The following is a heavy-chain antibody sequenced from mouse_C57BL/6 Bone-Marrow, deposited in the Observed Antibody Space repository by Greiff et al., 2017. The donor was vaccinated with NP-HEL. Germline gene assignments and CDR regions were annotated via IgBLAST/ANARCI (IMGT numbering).Heavy chain of an antibody. CDR1: GYTFTDYN. V-gene: IGHV1-22*01. D-gene: IGHD1-1*01. Sequence: VQLQQSGPELVKPGASVKMSCKASGYTFTDYNMHWVKQSHGKSLEWIGYINPNNGGTSYNQKFKGKATLTVNKSSSTAYMELRSLTSEDSAVYDCARGGYGSSYGWFAYWGQGTLVTVSA. J-gene: IGHJ3*01. CDR2: INPNNGGT. CDR3: ARGGYGSSYGWFAY.